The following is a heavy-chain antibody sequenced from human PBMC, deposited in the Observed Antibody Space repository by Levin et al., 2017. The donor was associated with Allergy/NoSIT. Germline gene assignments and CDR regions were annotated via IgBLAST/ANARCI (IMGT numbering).Heavy chain of an antibody. J-gene: IGHJ6*04. CDR3: AKSPGRFGVWVEGTDG. V-gene: IGHV3-30*18. D-gene: IGHD3-10*01. CDR1: GFTFSSYG. Sequence: GGSLRLSCAASGFTFSSYGMLWVRQAPGKGLEWVAVMSYDGSNKYYADSVKGRFTISRDNSKNTLYLQMNSLRAEDTAVYYCAKSPGRFGVWVEGTDGWGKGTTVTVSS. CDR2: MSYDGSNK.